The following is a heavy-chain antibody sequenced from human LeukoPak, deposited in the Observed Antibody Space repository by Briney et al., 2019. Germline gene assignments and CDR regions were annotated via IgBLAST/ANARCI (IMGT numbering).Heavy chain of an antibody. J-gene: IGHJ4*02. V-gene: IGHV3-21*01. CDR1: GFTFSSYS. D-gene: IGHD3-22*01. CDR3: ARELMGLTMIVVVNPIDY. Sequence: GGSLRLSCAASGFTFSSYSMNWVRRAPGKGLEWVSSISSTSSYIYYADSVKGRFTISRDNAKNSLFLQMNSLRAEDTAVYYCARELMGLTMIVVVNPIDYGGQGTLGTVSA. CDR2: ISSTSSYI.